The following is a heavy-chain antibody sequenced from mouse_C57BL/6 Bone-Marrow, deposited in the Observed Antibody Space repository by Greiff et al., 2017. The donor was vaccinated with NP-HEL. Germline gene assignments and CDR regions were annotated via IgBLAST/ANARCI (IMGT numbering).Heavy chain of an antibody. CDR2: INPGSGGT. D-gene: IGHD1-1*01. CDR3: ARNGNGDYAMDY. Sequence: QVQLKQSGAELVRPGTSVKVSCKASGYAFTNYLIEWVKQRPGQGLEWIGVINPGSGGTNYNEKFKGKATLTADKSSSTAYMQLSSLTSEDSAVYFCARNGNGDYAMDYWGQGTSVTVSS. V-gene: IGHV1-54*01. CDR1: GYAFTNYL. J-gene: IGHJ4*01.